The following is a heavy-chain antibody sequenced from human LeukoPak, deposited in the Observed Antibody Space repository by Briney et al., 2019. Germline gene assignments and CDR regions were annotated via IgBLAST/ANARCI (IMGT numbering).Heavy chain of an antibody. D-gene: IGHD6-13*01. CDR3: ARHWAAAAGPFDY. V-gene: IGHV4-38-2*01. CDR2: IYHSGST. Sequence: SETLSLTCAVSGYSISSGYYWGWIRQPPGKGLEWIGSIYHSGSTYYNPSLKSRVTISVDTSKNQFSLKLSSVTAADTAVYYCARHWAAAAGPFDYWGQGTLVTVSS. J-gene: IGHJ4*02. CDR1: GYSISSGYY.